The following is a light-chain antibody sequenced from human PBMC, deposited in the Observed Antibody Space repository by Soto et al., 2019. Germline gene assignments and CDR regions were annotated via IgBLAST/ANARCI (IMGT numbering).Light chain of an antibody. CDR3: QQYNDYWT. J-gene: IGKJ1*01. CDR2: LAS. Sequence: DIQMTQSPSTLCASVGDTVPITRRASQSVNIWLAWYQQKPGRAPNLLIYLASTLASGVPSRLSGGGSGTDFTLTISSLQPDDFATYYCQQYNDYWTFGQGTKVDIK. CDR1: QSVNIW. V-gene: IGKV1-5*03.